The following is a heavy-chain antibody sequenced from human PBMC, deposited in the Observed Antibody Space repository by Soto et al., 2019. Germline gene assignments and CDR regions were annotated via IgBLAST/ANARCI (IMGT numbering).Heavy chain of an antibody. CDR1: GFTFSSFG. J-gene: IGHJ4*02. Sequence: QVPLVEFGGGVVQPGRSLRLSCAASGFTFSSFGMHWVRQAPGKGLEWVATIWYDGSYQYYADSVKGRFTISRDNSKKTLYLQMNSLRAEDTAVYYCARELGDGLIRGSDEWGQGTLVTVSS. CDR2: IWYDGSYQ. CDR3: ARELGDGLIRGSDE. V-gene: IGHV3-33*01. D-gene: IGHD1-26*01.